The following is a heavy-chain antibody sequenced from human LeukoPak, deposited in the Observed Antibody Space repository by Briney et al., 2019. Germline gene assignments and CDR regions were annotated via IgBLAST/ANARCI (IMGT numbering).Heavy chain of an antibody. CDR3: ANSANYGGNSGYFDS. J-gene: IGHJ4*02. CDR2: IYHSGST. Sequence: SQTLSLTCAVSGGSISSGGYSWSWIRQPPGKGLKWIGYIYHSGSTYYNPSLKSRVTMSVDRSKNQFSLKLTSVTAADTAVYYCANSANYGGNSGYFDSWAQGTLVTVSS. V-gene: IGHV4-30-2*01. CDR1: GGSISSGGYS. D-gene: IGHD4-23*01.